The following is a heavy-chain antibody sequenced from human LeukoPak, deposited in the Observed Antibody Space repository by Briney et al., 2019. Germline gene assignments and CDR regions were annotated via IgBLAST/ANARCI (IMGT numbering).Heavy chain of an antibody. Sequence: PSETLSLTCTVSGGSISSGGYYWSWIRQHPGKGLEWIGYIYYSGSTYYNPSLKSRVTISVDTSKNQFSLKLSSVTAADTAVYYCARAAVVPAAMVHYHYYGMDVWGQGTTVTVSS. CDR2: IYYSGST. J-gene: IGHJ6*02. D-gene: IGHD2-2*01. V-gene: IGHV4-31*03. CDR3: ARAAVVPAAMVHYHYYGMDV. CDR1: GGSISSGGYY.